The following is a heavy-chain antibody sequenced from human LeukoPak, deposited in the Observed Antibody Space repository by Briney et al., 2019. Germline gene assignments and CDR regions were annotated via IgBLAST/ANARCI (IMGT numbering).Heavy chain of an antibody. Sequence: PSETLSLTCAVYGGSFSGYYWSWIRQPPGKGLEWIGEINHSGSTNYNPSLKSRVTISVDTSKNQFSLELSSVTAADTAVYYCARGRIRYCSSTSCYPFDYWGQGTLVTVSS. D-gene: IGHD2-2*01. CDR3: ARGRIRYCSSTSCYPFDY. J-gene: IGHJ4*02. V-gene: IGHV4-34*01. CDR2: INHSGST. CDR1: GGSFSGYY.